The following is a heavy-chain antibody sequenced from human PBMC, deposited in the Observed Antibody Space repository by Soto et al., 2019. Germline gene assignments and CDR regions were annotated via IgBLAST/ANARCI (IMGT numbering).Heavy chain of an antibody. CDR1: GGSISSYY. V-gene: IGHV4-59*01. J-gene: IGHJ4*02. Sequence: SETLSLTCTVSGGSISSYYWSWIRQPPGKGLEWIGYIYYSGSTNYNPSLKSRVTISVDTSKNQFSLKLSSVTAADTAVYYCARKRIAAAGTTHFVYWGQGTLVTVSS. D-gene: IGHD6-13*01. CDR3: ARKRIAAAGTTHFVY. CDR2: IYYSGST.